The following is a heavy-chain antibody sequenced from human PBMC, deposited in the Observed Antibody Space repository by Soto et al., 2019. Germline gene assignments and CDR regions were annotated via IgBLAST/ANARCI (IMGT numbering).Heavy chain of an antibody. J-gene: IGHJ3*02. Sequence: TLSLTCTVSGDSISSSNSHWGWTRQPPGKGLEYIGSVYYGGAIFYSGNIYYNPSLKSRVTISVDTSKNQFSLRLSSVTAADTGVYYCVRYDRINMKPYSPEGFHIWGQGTMVTVSS. D-gene: IGHD3-3*02. CDR3: VRYDRINMKPYSPEGFHI. CDR1: GDSISSSNSH. V-gene: IGHV4-39*01. CDR2: VYYGGAIFYSGNI.